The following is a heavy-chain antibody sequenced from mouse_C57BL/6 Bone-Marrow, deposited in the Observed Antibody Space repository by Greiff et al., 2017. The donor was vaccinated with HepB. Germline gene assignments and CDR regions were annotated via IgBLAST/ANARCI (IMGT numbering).Heavy chain of an antibody. V-gene: IGHV1-18*01. J-gene: IGHJ3*01. D-gene: IGHD2-12*01. CDR1: GYTFTDYN. CDR2: INPNNGGT. Sequence: EVQLQQSGPELVKPGASVKIPCKASGYTFTDYNMDWVKQSHGKSLEWIGDINPNNGGTNYNQKFKGQATLTVDKAYSTAYMELRSLRSAATAVYYCARGGCYSWFAYWGQGTLVTVSA. CDR3: ARGGCYSWFAY.